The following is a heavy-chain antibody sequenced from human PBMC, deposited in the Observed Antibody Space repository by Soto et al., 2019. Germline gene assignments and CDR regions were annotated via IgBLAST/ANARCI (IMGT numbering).Heavy chain of an antibody. Sequence: SETLSLTCTVSGGSISSSSYYWGWIRQPPGKGLEWIGSIYYSGSTYYNPSLKSRVTISVDTSKNQFSLKLSSVTAADTAVYYCARLVPPPGIAAAGSNYFDYWGQGTLVTVSS. J-gene: IGHJ4*02. CDR2: IYYSGST. CDR3: ARLVPPPGIAAAGSNYFDY. V-gene: IGHV4-39*01. CDR1: GGSISSSSYY. D-gene: IGHD6-13*01.